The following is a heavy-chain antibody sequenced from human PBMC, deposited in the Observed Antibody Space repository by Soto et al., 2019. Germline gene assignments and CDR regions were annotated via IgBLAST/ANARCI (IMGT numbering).Heavy chain of an antibody. CDR1: GGSISSSSYY. V-gene: IGHV4-39*07. J-gene: IGHJ6*02. CDR2: IYYSGST. Sequence: PSETLSLTCTVSGGSISSSSYYWGWIRQPPGKGLEWIGNIYYSGSTNYNPSLKSRVTISVDTSKNQFSLKLSSVTAADTAVYYCARGGGYYYGMDVWGQGTTVTVSS. CDR3: ARGGGYYYGMDV.